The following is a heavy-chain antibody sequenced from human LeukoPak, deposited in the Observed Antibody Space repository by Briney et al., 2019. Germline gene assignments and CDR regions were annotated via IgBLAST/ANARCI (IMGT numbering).Heavy chain of an antibody. CDR1: GGSFSGYY. CDR3: ARSFRREAWLDP. J-gene: IGHJ5*02. CDR2: INHSGST. V-gene: IGHV4-34*01. D-gene: IGHD1-14*01. Sequence: SETLSLTCAVYGGSFSGYYWSWIRQPPGKGLEWIGEINHSGSTNYNPSLKSRVTISVDTSKNQFSLKLSSVTAADTAVYYCARSFRREAWLDPWGQGTLVTVSS.